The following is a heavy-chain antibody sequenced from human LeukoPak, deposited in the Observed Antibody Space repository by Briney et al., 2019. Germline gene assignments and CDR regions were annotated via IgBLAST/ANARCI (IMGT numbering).Heavy chain of an antibody. V-gene: IGHV1-24*01. CDR3: TTDLGRVDMVRGVIITRDY. CDR2: FDPEDGET. J-gene: IGHJ4*02. D-gene: IGHD3-10*01. Sequence: GASVKVSCKVSGYTLTELSMHWVRQAPGKGLEWMGGFDPEDGETIYAQKFQGRVTMTEDTSTDTAYMELSSLRSEDTAVYYCTTDLGRVDMVRGVIITRDYWGQGTLVTVSS. CDR1: GYTLTELS.